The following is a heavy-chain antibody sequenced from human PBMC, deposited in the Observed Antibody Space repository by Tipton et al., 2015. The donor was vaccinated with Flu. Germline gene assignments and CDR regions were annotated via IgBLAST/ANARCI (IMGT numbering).Heavy chain of an antibody. CDR1: GFTFNNYA. CDR3: VKYYDSRGSVFDS. CDR2: IGIDGIT. J-gene: IGHJ4*02. Sequence: SLRLSCAASGFTFNNYAMSWIRQAPGKGLEWVSTIGIDGITYYADSVIGRYTISRDNRKNTLYVQMSSLRAEDTAVYYCVKYYDSRGSVFDSWGQGTLVTVSS. D-gene: IGHD3-22*01. V-gene: IGHV3-23*01.